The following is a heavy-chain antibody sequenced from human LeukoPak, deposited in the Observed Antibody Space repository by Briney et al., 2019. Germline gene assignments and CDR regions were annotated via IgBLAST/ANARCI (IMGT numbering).Heavy chain of an antibody. D-gene: IGHD3-22*01. J-gene: IGHJ4*02. CDR3: ARDSRMIVRALGY. Sequence: PGGSLRLSCAASGFTFSSYWMSWVRQAPGKGLEWVANIKQDGSEKYYVDSVKGRFTISRDNAKNSLYLQMNSLRAEDTAVYYCARDSRMIVRALGYWGQGTLVTVSS. CDR1: GFTFSSYW. CDR2: IKQDGSEK. V-gene: IGHV3-7*01.